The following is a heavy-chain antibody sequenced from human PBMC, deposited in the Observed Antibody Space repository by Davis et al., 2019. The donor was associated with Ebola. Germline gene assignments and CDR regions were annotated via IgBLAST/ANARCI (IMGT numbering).Heavy chain of an antibody. J-gene: IGHJ4*02. V-gene: IGHV4-59*01. CDR2: IYYSGST. CDR3: ARENCPNGVCYLPFDY. D-gene: IGHD2-8*01. CDR1: GFTFSDYY. Sequence: GSLRLSCAASGFTFSDYYMSWIRQAPGKGLEWIGYIYYSGSTNYNPSLKSRVTISVDTSKNQFSLKLSSVTAADTAVYYCARENCPNGVCYLPFDYWGQGTLVTVSS.